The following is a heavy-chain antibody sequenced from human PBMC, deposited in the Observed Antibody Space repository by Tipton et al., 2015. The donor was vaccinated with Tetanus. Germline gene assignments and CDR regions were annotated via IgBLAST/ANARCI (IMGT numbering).Heavy chain of an antibody. CDR1: GFTFSLYT. D-gene: IGHD4-23*01. CDR3: ARDGSYGGTLISDY. Sequence: SLRLSCVVSGFTFSLYTMNWVRQAPGKGLEWVSAISGPGTMTYFADSVKGRFTISRDNSKNTLSLQMDSLRAEDTAVYYCARDGSYGGTLISDYWGQGTQVTVSS. J-gene: IGHJ4*02. V-gene: IGHV3-23*01. CDR2: ISGPGTMT.